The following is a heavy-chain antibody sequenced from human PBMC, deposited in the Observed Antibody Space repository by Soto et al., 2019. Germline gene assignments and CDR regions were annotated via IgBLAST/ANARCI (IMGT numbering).Heavy chain of an antibody. CDR1: GFTFSSYW. V-gene: IGHV3-74*01. Sequence: EVQLEESGGDLVQPGGSLRLSCAASGFTFSSYWMHWVRQAPGKGLVWVSRINTDGGTTTYSESVKGRFTISRDNARNTLYLQMNSLRPEDTDLYYCVRVGSGTYSWRDPWGQGTLVTVSS. CDR3: VRVGSGTYSWRDP. D-gene: IGHD1-26*01. J-gene: IGHJ5*02. CDR2: INTDGGTT.